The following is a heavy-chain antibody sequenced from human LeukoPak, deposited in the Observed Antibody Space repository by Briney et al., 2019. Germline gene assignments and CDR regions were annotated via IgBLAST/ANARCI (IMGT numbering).Heavy chain of an antibody. V-gene: IGHV4-59*01. CDR3: AIVPYSGYDFISDY. CDR1: GGSISSYY. CDR2: IYYSGST. D-gene: IGHD5-12*01. Sequence: SETLSLTCTVSGGSISSYYWSWIRQPPGKGLEWIGYIYYSGSTNYNPSLKSRVTISVDTSKNQFSLKLSSVTAADTAVYYCAIVPYSGYDFISDYWGQGTLVTVSS. J-gene: IGHJ4*02.